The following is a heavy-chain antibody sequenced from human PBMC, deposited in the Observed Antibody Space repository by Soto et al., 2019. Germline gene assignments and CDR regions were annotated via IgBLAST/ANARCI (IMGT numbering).Heavy chain of an antibody. CDR1: GFTFSSYG. CDR3: AKDPAGRWFGEFRWFDP. CDR2: ISYDGSNK. J-gene: IGHJ5*02. V-gene: IGHV3-30*18. Sequence: QVQLVESGGGVVQPGRSLRLSCAASGFTFSSYGMHWVRQAPGKGLEWVAVISYDGSNKYYADSVKGRFTISRDNSKNTLYLQMNSLRAEDTAVYYCAKDPAGRWFGEFRWFDPWGQGTLVTVSS. D-gene: IGHD3-10*01.